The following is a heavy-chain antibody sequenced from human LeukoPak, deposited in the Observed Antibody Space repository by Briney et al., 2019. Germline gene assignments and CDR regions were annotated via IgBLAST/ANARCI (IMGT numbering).Heavy chain of an antibody. D-gene: IGHD1-26*01. CDR2: IYTSGST. V-gene: IGHV4-4*09. J-gene: IGHJ3*02. CDR3: ARQKEWEILSSAFDI. CDR1: GCSISSYY. Sequence: MASETLSLTCTVSGCSISSYYWSWIRQPPGKGLEWIGYIYTSGSTNYNPPRKSRVTISVDTSKTQFSLKLSSVTAADTAVYYCARQKEWEILSSAFDIWGQGTMVTVSS.